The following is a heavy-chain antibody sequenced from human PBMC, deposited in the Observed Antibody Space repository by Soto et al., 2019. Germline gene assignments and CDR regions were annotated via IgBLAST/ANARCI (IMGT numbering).Heavy chain of an antibody. V-gene: IGHV1-18*01. CDR2: IGAYTGNT. CDR1: GYTFINYD. D-gene: IGHD6-19*01. CDR3: ARVGAESAVAAD. Sequence: VQLVQSGAEVKRPGASVKVSCKASGYTFINYDIRWVRQAPGQGLEWMGWIGAYTGNTKYAQEYQDRETMTTDTSTNTGYMEVRSLRYDDTAVYYCARVGAESAVAADWGQGTLVTVSS. J-gene: IGHJ4*02.